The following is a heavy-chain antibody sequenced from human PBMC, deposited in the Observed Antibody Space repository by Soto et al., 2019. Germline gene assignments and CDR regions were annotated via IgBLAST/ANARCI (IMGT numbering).Heavy chain of an antibody. CDR3: AKDRYSSSAYYYYGMDG. D-gene: IGHD5-18*01. V-gene: IGHV3-9*01. J-gene: IGHJ6*02. CDR1: GFIFDDYA. CDR2: ISGNSGSL. Sequence: EVQLVESGGGLVQPGRSLRLSCAASGFIFDDYAMHWVRQAPGQGLEWVSVISGNSGSLGYADSVKGRFTISRDNAKNSLYLQMNRLRAEDTALYYCAKDRYSSSAYYYYGMDGWVQGTTVTVSS.